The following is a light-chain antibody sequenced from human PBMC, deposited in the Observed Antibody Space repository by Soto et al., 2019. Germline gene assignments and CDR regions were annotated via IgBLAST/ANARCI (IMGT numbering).Light chain of an antibody. CDR1: QSIGDL. J-gene: IGKJ1*01. Sequence: DIQMTQSPSTLSASLEDRVTITCRASQSIGDLLAWYQQKPGEAPKLLISKASYLESGVPSRFSGSGSGTEFTLTISSLQTDDFATYYCQQYNSYSTWTFGQGTKVDIK. V-gene: IGKV1-5*03. CDR3: QQYNSYSTWT. CDR2: KAS.